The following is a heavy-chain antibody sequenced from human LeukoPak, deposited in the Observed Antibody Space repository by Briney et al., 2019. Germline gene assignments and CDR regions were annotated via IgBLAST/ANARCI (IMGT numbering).Heavy chain of an antibody. J-gene: IGHJ4*02. D-gene: IGHD3-10*01. CDR3: AREFGGPWTVDY. CDR2: ISSSGSTI. Sequence: PGGSLRLSWGASGFTLSDYYMSWVRQAPGKGLEWVSYISSSGSTIYYADSVKGRFSICRDNAKNSLYLQMNSLRAEDTAVYYCAREFGGPWTVDYWGQGTLVTVSS. CDR1: GFTLSDYY. V-gene: IGHV3-11*01.